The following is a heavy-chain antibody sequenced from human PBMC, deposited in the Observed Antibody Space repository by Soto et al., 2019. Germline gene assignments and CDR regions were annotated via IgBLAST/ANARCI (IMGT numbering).Heavy chain of an antibody. Sequence: EVQLLESGGGLVQPGGSLRLSCAASGFTFSSYAMSWVRQAPGKWLEWVSAISGSGGSTYYADSVKGRFTISRDNSKNTLYLQMNSLRAEDTAVYYCAKRTTFYYYYYYMDVWGKGTTVTVSS. CDR2: ISGSGGST. V-gene: IGHV3-23*01. J-gene: IGHJ6*03. D-gene: IGHD4-4*01. CDR1: GFTFSSYA. CDR3: AKRTTFYYYYYYMDV.